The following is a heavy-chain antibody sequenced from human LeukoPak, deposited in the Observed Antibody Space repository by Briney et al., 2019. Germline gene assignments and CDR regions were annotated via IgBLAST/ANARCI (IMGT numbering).Heavy chain of an antibody. CDR1: GFTFSSYS. J-gene: IGHJ4*02. Sequence: GGSLRLSCAASGFTFSSYSMNWVRQAPGKGLEWVSSISSSSSYIYYADSVKGRFTISRDNAKNSLYLQMNSLRAEDTAVYYCARDVGATARGAFDYWGQGTLVTVSS. CDR2: ISSSSSYI. V-gene: IGHV3-21*01. CDR3: ARDVGATARGAFDY. D-gene: IGHD1-26*01.